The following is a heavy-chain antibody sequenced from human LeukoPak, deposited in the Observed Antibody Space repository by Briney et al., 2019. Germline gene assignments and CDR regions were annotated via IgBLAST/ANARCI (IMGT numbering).Heavy chain of an antibody. D-gene: IGHD6-19*01. J-gene: IGHJ4*02. CDR2: IYTSGST. V-gene: IGHV4-61*02. Sequence: ASETLSLTCTVSGYSISSGSYYWSWIRQPAGKGLEWIGRIYTSGSTNYNPSLKSRVTISVDTSKNQFSLKLSPVTAADTAVYYCAGLERYSSGWYTRFALRVQAPRDSFDYWGQGTLVTVSS. CDR1: GYSISSGSYY. CDR3: AGLERYSSGWYTRFALRVQAPRDSFDY.